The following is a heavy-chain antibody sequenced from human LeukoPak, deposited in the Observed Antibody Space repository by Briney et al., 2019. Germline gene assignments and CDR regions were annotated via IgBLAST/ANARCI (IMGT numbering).Heavy chain of an antibody. J-gene: IGHJ2*01. D-gene: IGHD3-22*01. CDR1: GGSITSYY. Sequence: PSETLSLTCTVSGGSITSYYWSWIRQPAGTGLEWIGRIYTAGSTNYNPSLQSRVTLSVDTSKNQFSLRLSSVTAADTAVYYCARGPGSSGPTNWYFDLWGRGTLVTVSS. CDR2: IYTAGST. V-gene: IGHV4-4*07. CDR3: ARGPGSSGPTNWYFDL.